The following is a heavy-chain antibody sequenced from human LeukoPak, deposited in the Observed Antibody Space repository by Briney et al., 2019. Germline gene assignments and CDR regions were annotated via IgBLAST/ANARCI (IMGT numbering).Heavy chain of an antibody. D-gene: IGHD1-26*01. Sequence: SLRLSCAASGFTFDDYAMHWVRQAPGKGLEWVSGISWNSGSIGYADSVKGRFTISRDNAKNSLYLQMNSLRAEDTAVYYCARVENYYQPFDYWGQGTLVTVSS. CDR2: ISWNSGSI. V-gene: IGHV3-9*01. CDR3: ARVENYYQPFDY. J-gene: IGHJ4*02. CDR1: GFTFDDYA.